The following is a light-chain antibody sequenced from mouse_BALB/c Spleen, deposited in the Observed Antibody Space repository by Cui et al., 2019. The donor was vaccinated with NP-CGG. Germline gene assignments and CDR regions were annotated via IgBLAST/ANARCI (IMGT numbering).Light chain of an antibody. V-gene: IGLV1*01. Sequence: QAVVTQESALTTSPGETVTLTCRSSTGTVTTSNYANWVQKKPDHLFTGLIGGTNNRAPGVPARFSGSLIGDKAALTITGAHTEDEAIYFCALWYSNHWVFGGGTKLTVL. CDR1: TGTVTTSNY. CDR2: GTN. J-gene: IGLJ1*01. CDR3: ALWYSNHWV.